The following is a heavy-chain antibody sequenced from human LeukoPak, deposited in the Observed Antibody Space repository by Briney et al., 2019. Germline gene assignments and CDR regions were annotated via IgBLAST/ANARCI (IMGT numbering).Heavy chain of an antibody. CDR3: VRDNLPVGSPENYFDS. CDR1: GYIFPSYG. D-gene: IGHD1-26*01. CDR2: ISPYNGET. V-gene: IGHV1-18*01. Sequence: SVKVSCKGSGYIFPSYGLAWVRQAPGQGLEWMGWISPYNGETKYAQNFQDRLTLTTDTSTSTAYMDLRSLRSDDTAVYYCVRDNLPVGSPENYFDSWGQGTLVTVSS. J-gene: IGHJ4*02.